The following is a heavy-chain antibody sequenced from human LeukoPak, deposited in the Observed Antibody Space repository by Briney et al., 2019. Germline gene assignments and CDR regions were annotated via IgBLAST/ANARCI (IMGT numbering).Heavy chain of an antibody. CDR1: GFTFSSYG. V-gene: IGHV3-33*01. D-gene: IGHD6-6*01. Sequence: GGSLRLSCEASGFTFSSYGMHWVRQSPGKGLEWVAVIWYDGSKKYYGDSVKGRFTISRDNSKNTLYLQMNSLRGEDTAIYYCARDLAARHFDYWGQGTLVTVSS. CDR2: IWYDGSKK. J-gene: IGHJ4*02. CDR3: ARDLAARHFDY.